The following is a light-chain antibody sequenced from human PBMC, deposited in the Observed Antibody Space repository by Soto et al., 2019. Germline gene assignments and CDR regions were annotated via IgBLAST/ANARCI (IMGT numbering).Light chain of an antibody. V-gene: IGKV3-15*01. J-gene: IGKJ1*01. CDR3: QHYYNWPRT. CDR2: GAS. Sequence: EVVVTQSPATLSVSPGERAILSCRASQHVNSNLAWYQHKPGQPPRLLIYGASTRATGIPGRFSGSGSGTEFTLTISSLQSEDFAVYYCQHYYNWPRTFGQGTKVDI. CDR1: QHVNSN.